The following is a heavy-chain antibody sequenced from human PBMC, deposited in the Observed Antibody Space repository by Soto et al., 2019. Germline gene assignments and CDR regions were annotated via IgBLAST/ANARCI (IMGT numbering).Heavy chain of an antibody. J-gene: IGHJ5*02. Sequence: GGSLRLSCAASGFTFSSYGMHWVRQAPGKGLEWVSYISSSSSTIYYADSVKGRFTISRDNAKNSLYLQMNSLRAEDTAVYYCATQEVGGSYVYTFDPWGQGTLVTVSS. D-gene: IGHD1-26*01. V-gene: IGHV3-48*01. CDR1: GFTFSSYG. CDR3: ATQEVGGSYVYTFDP. CDR2: ISSSSSTI.